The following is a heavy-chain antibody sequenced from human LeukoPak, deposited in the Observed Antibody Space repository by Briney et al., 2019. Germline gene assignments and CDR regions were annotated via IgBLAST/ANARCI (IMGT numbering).Heavy chain of an antibody. V-gene: IGHV5-51*01. CDR3: ARQPGWDGEMGHAFDI. CDR2: IYPGDSDT. D-gene: IGHD1-26*01. J-gene: IGHJ3*02. Sequence: GESLKISCKGSGYSFTSYWIGWVRQMPGKGLEWMGIIYPGDSDTRYSPSFQGQVTISADKSISTAYLQWSSLKASDTAMYYCARQPGWDGEMGHAFDIWGQGTMVTVSS. CDR1: GYSFTSYW.